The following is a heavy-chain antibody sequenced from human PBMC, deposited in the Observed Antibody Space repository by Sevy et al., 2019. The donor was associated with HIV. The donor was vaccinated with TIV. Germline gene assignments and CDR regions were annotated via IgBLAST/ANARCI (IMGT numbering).Heavy chain of an antibody. CDR3: ARDSYYYGSGSYNWFDP. J-gene: IGHJ5*02. D-gene: IGHD3-10*01. Sequence: GGSLRLSCAASGFTFSSYAMHWVRQAPGKGLEWVAVISYDGSNKYYADSVKGRFTISRDNSKNTLYLQMNSLRAEDTAVYYCARDSYYYGSGSYNWFDPWGQGTLVTVSS. V-gene: IGHV3-30-3*01. CDR1: GFTFSSYA. CDR2: ISYDGSNK.